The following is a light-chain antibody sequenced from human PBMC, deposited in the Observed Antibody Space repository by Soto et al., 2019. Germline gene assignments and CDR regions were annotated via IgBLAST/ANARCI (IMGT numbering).Light chain of an antibody. V-gene: IGLV2-8*01. CDR1: SSDVGGYNY. Sequence: QPALTQPPSASGSPGQSVTISCTGTSSDVGGYNYVSWYQQHPGKAPKLMIYEVSKRPSGVPDRFSGSKSGNTASLTVSGLQAEDEADYYCNSYAGSNNWVFGGGTSSPS. CDR3: NSYAGSNNWV. J-gene: IGLJ3*02. CDR2: EVS.